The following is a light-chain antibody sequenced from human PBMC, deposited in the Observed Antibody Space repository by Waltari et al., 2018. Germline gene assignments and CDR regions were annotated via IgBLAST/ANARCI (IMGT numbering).Light chain of an antibody. CDR3: CSYAGSYTFL. CDR1: SSDVGGCNY. Sequence: QSALTQPRSVSGSPGQSVTISCTGTSSDVGGCNYVSWYQQHPGKAPKLMIYDVSKRPSGVPDRFSGSKSGNTASLTISGLQAEDEADYYCCSYAGSYTFLFGGGTKLTVL. V-gene: IGLV2-11*01. CDR2: DVS. J-gene: IGLJ2*01.